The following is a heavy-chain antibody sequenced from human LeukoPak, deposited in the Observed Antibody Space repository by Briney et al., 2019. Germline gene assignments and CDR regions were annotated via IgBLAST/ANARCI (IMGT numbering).Heavy chain of an antibody. J-gene: IGHJ4*02. D-gene: IGHD6-13*01. CDR2: IYYSGST. Sequence: PSETLSLTCTVSGGSISSSSYYWGWIRQPPGKGLEWIGSIYYSGSTYYNPSLKSRVTISVDTSKNQFSLKLSSVTAADTAVYYCARPASIAAAGTFDYWGQGTLVTVSS. CDR1: GGSISSSSYY. V-gene: IGHV4-39*01. CDR3: ARPASIAAAGTFDY.